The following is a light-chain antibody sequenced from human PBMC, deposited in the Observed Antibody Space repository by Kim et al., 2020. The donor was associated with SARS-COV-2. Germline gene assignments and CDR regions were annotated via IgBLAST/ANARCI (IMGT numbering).Light chain of an antibody. Sequence: QSALTQPASVSGSPGQSITISCTGTSSDVGGYNYVSWYQQHPGKAPKLMIYEVSNRPSGVSNRFSGSKSGNTASLTISGLQAEDEADYYCSSYTSSSTHYVCGTGTKVTVL. CDR3: SSYTSSSTHYV. CDR2: EVS. J-gene: IGLJ1*01. CDR1: SSDVGGYNY. V-gene: IGLV2-14*01.